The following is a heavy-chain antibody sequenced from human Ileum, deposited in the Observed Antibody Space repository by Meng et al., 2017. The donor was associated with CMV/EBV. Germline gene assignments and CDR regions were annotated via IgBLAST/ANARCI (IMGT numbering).Heavy chain of an antibody. CDR3: ARDSPHEQQLVRGIDY. V-gene: IGHV3-7*01. CDR1: GFSFSDHW. D-gene: IGHD6-13*01. J-gene: IGHJ4*02. Sequence: GESLKISCACSGFSFSDHWMNWVRQAPGKGLEWVANIKQDGNERYYVDSVKGRFTISRDNAKNSLYLQVSSLRVEDKAVYYCARDSPHEQQLVRGIDYWGQGTLVTVSS. CDR2: IKQDGNER.